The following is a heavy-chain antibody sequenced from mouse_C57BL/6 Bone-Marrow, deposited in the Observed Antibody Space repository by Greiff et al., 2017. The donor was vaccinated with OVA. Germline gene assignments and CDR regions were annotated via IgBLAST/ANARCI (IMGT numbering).Heavy chain of an antibody. J-gene: IGHJ3*01. D-gene: IGHD1-1*01. CDR3: ASHYYGSSPFAY. Sequence: EVQWVESGAELVKPGASVKLSCTASGFNIKDYYMHWVKQRTEQGLEWIGRIDPEDGETKYAPKFQGKATITADTSSNTAYLQLSSLTSEDTAVYYCASHYYGSSPFAYWGQGTLVTVSA. V-gene: IGHV14-2*01. CDR1: GFNIKDYY. CDR2: IDPEDGET.